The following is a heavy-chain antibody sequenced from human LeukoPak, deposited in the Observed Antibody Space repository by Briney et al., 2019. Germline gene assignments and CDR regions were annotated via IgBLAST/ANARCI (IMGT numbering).Heavy chain of an antibody. D-gene: IGHD6-13*01. J-gene: IGHJ4*02. CDR3: ARGFIAAAALGY. CDR1: GYTFTSYD. CDR2: MNPNSGNT. Sequence: ASVKVSCKASGYTFTSYDINWVRQATGQGLEWMGWMNPNSGNTGYAQKFQGRVTMTRNTSISTAYTELSSLRSEDTAVYYCARGFIAAAALGYWGQGTLVTVSS. V-gene: IGHV1-8*01.